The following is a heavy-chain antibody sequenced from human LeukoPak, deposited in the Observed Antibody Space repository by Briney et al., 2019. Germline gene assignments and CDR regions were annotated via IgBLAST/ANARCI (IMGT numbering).Heavy chain of an antibody. Sequence: ASVKVPCKASGYTFTGYYMHWVRQAPGQGLEWMGIINPSGGSTSYAQKFQGRVTMTRDMSTSTVYMELSSLRSDDTAVYYCARGPLLWFGELLYYFDYWGQGTLVTVSS. J-gene: IGHJ4*02. CDR2: INPSGGST. D-gene: IGHD3-10*01. CDR1: GYTFTGYY. CDR3: ARGPLLWFGELLYYFDY. V-gene: IGHV1-46*01.